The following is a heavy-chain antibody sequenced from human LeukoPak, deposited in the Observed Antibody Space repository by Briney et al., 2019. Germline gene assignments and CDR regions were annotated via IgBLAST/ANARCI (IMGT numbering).Heavy chain of an antibody. CDR2: ISYDRSNK. CDR3: AGGYCSGGSCYNDAFDI. J-gene: IGHJ3*02. V-gene: IGHV3-30-3*01. CDR1: GFTFSSYA. Sequence: GGSLRLSCAASGFTFSSYAMHWVRQAPGKGLEWVAVISYDRSNKYYADSVKGRFTISRDNSKNTLYLQMNSLRAEDTAVYYSAGGYCSGGSCYNDAFDIWGQGTMVTVSS. D-gene: IGHD2-15*01.